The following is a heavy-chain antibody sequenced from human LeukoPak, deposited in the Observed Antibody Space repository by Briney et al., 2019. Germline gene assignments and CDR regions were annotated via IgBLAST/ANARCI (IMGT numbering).Heavy chain of an antibody. Sequence: TGGSLRLSCAASGFTFSSYWMHWVRQVPGKGLVWVSGISRDGSTTKYADSVKGRFTISRDNAKNTLYLRMNSLRAEDTSVYYCGASENFDYWGQGTLVTVSS. V-gene: IGHV3-74*03. CDR3: GASENFDY. J-gene: IGHJ4*02. CDR1: GFTFSSYW. CDR2: ISRDGSTT. D-gene: IGHD4-17*01.